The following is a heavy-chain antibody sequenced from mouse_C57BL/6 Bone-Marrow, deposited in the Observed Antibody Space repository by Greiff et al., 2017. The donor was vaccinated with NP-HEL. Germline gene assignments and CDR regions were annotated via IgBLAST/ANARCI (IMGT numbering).Heavy chain of an antibody. CDR2: IYPRSGNT. J-gene: IGHJ3*01. CDR1: GYTFTSYG. V-gene: IGHV1-81*01. CDR3: ARGNYYDFFAY. Sequence: VQLKESGAELARPGASVKLSCKASGYTFTSYGISWVKQRTGQGLEWIGEIYPRSGNTYYNEKFKGKATLTADKSSSTAYMELRSLTSEDSAVYFCARGNYYDFFAYWGQGTLVTVSA. D-gene: IGHD2-4*01.